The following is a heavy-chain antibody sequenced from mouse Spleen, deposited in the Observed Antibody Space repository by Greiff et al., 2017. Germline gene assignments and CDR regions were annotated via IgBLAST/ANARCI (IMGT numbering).Heavy chain of an antibody. V-gene: IGHV1-4*01. J-gene: IGHJ3*01. D-gene: IGHD2-14*01. CDR2: INPSSGYT. CDR1: GYTFTSYT. Sequence: VKLVESGAELARPGASVKMSCKASGYTFTSYTMHWVKQRPGQGLEWIGYINPSSGYTKYNQKFKDKATLTADKSSSTAYMQLSSLTSEDSAVYYCARSGYDAWFAYWGQGTLVTVSA. CDR3: ARSGYDAWFAY.